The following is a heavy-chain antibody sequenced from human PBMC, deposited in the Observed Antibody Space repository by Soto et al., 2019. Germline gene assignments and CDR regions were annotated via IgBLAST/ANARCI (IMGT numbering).Heavy chain of an antibody. D-gene: IGHD3-22*01. Sequence: QVHLVQSGAEVKKPGASVKVSCKASGYIFSTYTMHWVRQAPGQRLEWMGWINAAKGNTKYSQNFQGRVTISRDTSASTAYLELSSLRSEDTAVYYCARVSFETSGYADYWGQGTLVTVSS. J-gene: IGHJ4*02. CDR2: INAAKGNT. CDR1: GYIFSTYT. V-gene: IGHV1-3*01. CDR3: ARVSFETSGYADY.